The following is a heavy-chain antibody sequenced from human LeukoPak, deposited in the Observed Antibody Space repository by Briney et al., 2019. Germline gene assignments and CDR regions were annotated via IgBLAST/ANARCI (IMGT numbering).Heavy chain of an antibody. J-gene: IGHJ4*02. CDR3: ARRYCTSTSCSYFDY. Sequence: NPSETLSLTCVVSGDSVSSSNWWRWVRQSPGKVLEWIGEIYHSGSTNYNPSLKSRVTISVDKSKNQFSLKLSSVTAADTAVYYCARRYCTSTSCSYFDYWGQGTLVTVSS. D-gene: IGHD2-2*01. CDR2: IYHSGST. CDR1: GDSVSSSNW. V-gene: IGHV4/OR15-8*01.